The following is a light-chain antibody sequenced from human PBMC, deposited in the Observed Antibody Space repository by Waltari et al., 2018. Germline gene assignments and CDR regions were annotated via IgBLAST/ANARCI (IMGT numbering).Light chain of an antibody. V-gene: IGKV1-5*03. CDR2: KAS. CDR3: QQYNSYTWT. Sequence: DIQMTPSPSTLSASVGDRVTITCPASQSISSWLAWYQQKPGKAPKLLIYKASSLESGVPSRFSGSGSGTEFTLTISSLQPDDFATYYCQQYNSYTWTFGQGTKVEIK. J-gene: IGKJ1*01. CDR1: QSISSW.